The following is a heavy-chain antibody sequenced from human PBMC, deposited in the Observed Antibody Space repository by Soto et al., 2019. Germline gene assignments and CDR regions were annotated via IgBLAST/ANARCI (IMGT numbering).Heavy chain of an antibody. Sequence: PGESLKISCKGSGYSFTSYWISWVRQMPGKGLEWMGRIDPSDSYTNYSPSFQGHVTISADKSISTAYLQWSSLKASDTAMYYCARPGGTGTTAYDYYYGMDVWGQGTTVTVSS. CDR1: GYSFTSYW. V-gene: IGHV5-10-1*01. CDR3: ARPGGTGTTAYDYYYGMDV. J-gene: IGHJ6*02. D-gene: IGHD1-1*01. CDR2: IDPSDSYT.